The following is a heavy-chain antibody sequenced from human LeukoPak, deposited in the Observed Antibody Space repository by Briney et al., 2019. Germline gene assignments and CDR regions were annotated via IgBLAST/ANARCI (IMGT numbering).Heavy chain of an antibody. CDR1: GGSISSSNW. D-gene: IGHD6-13*01. Sequence: SETLSLTCAVSGGSISSSNWWTWVRQPPGKGLEWIGEIYHSGSTNYNPSLKSRVTISVDKSKNQFSLKLSSVTAADTAVYYCASDLATAGFQDHWGQGTLVTVSS. CDR2: IYHSGST. CDR3: ASDLATAGFQDH. J-gene: IGHJ4*02. V-gene: IGHV4-4*02.